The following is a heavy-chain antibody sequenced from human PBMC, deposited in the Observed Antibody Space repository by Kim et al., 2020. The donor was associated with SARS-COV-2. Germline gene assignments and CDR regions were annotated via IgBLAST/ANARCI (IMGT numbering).Heavy chain of an antibody. J-gene: IGHJ6*02. Sequence: GGSLRLSCVASGFRFEDYAMQWVRQVPGKGLEWISLISADGTNTNYADSVKGRFTVSRDNDKNSLSLQLNSLRNEDTAFYYCAKDICSTTSCPYYYYYGMDVWGQGTTVIVSS. CDR2: ISADGTNT. CDR3: AKDICSTTSCPYYYYYGMDV. CDR1: GFRFEDYA. V-gene: IGHV3-43*02. D-gene: IGHD2-2*01.